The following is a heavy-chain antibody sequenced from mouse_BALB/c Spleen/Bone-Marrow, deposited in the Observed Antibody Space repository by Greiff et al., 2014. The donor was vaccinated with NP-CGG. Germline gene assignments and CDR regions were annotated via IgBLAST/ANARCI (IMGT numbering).Heavy chain of an antibody. CDR1: GFTFSDYY. J-gene: IGHJ4*01. Sequence: VELKQSGGGLVQPGGSLKLSCATSGFTFSDYYMFWVRQTPEKRLEWVAYISNGGGSTYYPDTVKGRVTISRDNAKNTLYLQMSRLRSEDTAMYYCARQGYDVAMDYWGQGTSVAVSS. CDR2: ISNGGGST. CDR3: ARQGYDVAMDY. D-gene: IGHD2-14*01. V-gene: IGHV5-12*02.